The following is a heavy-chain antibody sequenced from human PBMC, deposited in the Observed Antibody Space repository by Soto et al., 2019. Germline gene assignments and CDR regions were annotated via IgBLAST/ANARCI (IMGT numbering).Heavy chain of an antibody. CDR1: GGSISSYY. CDR2: IYYSGST. Sequence: SETLSLTCTVSGGSISSYYWSWIRQPPGKGLEWIGYIYYSGSTNYNPSLKSRVTISVDTSKNQFSLKLSSVTAAGTAVYYCARDGLCGGDCFAFDYWGQGTLVTVSS. CDR3: ARDGLCGGDCFAFDY. D-gene: IGHD2-21*02. V-gene: IGHV4-59*01. J-gene: IGHJ4*02.